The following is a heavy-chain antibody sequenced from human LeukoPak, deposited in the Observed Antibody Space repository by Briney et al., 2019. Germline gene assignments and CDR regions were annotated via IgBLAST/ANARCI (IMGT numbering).Heavy chain of an antibody. J-gene: IGHJ4*02. CDR2: ISGSGGST. D-gene: IGHD4-23*01. Sequence: PGGSLRLSCAASGFTFSSYAMSWVRQAPRKGLEWVSAISGSGGSTYYADSVKGRFTISRDNSKNTLYLQMNSLRAEDTAVYYCASGGLRWSPHIDYWGQGTLVTVSS. CDR1: GFTFSSYA. V-gene: IGHV3-23*01. CDR3: ASGGLRWSPHIDY.